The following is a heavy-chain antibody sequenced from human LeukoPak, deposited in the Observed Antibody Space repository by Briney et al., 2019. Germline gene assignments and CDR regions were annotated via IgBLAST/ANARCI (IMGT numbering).Heavy chain of an antibody. V-gene: IGHV4-31*03. CDR2: IYYSGST. CDR3: ARTTMVRGVIDY. CDR1: GGSLNCCDYY. J-gene: IGHJ4*02. Sequence: SETLSLTCTVSGGSLNCCDYYWMWIRPHPEKALVWIGYIYYSGSTYYDPSLKSRVTISVDTSKNQFSLKLSSVTAADTAVYYCARTTMVRGVIDYWRQGTLVTVSS. D-gene: IGHD3-10*01.